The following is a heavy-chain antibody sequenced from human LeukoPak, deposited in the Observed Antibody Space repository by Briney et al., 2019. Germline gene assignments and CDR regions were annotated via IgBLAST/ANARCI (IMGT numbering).Heavy chain of an antibody. CDR1: GGSFSSYY. V-gene: IGHV4-59*06. D-gene: IGHD3-3*01. CDR2: IYYSGST. J-gene: IGHJ4*02. CDR3: ARFGYYDFWSGFDY. Sequence: PSETLSLTCTVSGGSFSSYYWSWIRQHPGKGLEWIGYIYYSGSTYYNPSLKSRVTISVDTSKNQFSLKLSSVTAADTAVYYCARFGYYDFWSGFDYWGQGTLVTVSS.